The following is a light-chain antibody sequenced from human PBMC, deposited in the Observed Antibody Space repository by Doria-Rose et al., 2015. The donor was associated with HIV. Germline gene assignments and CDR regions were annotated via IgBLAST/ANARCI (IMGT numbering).Light chain of an antibody. CDR3: HQYASSRT. V-gene: IGKV3-20*01. J-gene: IGKJ1*01. Sequence: EIVLTQSPGTLSLSPGERATPSCRASQSVSANYSAWYQQRPGRSPRLLIYGASSRATGIPDRFSGSGSGTDFTLTISRLEPEDFAVYYCHQYASSRTFGQGTKVEIK. CDR2: GAS. CDR1: QSVSANY.